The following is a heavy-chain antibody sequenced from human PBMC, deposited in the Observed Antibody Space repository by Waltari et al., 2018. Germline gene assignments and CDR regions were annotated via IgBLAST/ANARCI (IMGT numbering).Heavy chain of an antibody. CDR1: GYTFSNYW. CDR2: IYPGASET. J-gene: IGHJ4*02. Sequence: EVQLVQSGAEVKKPGESLKISCKGSGYTFSNYWIGWVRQMPGKGLEWMGIIYPGASETRHSPSFQGQVTISADKSFHTAYLQWSSLKASDTAMYYCARHVGGYCSGGNCYADFWGQGTLVTVSS. D-gene: IGHD2-15*01. CDR3: ARHVGGYCSGGNCYADF. V-gene: IGHV5-51*01.